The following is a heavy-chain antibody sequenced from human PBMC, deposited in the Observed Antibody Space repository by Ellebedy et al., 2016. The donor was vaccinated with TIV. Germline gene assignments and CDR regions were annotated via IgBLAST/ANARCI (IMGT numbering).Heavy chain of an antibody. D-gene: IGHD3-10*01. Sequence: GESLKISCAASGFTLSPYGMHWVRQAPGKGLEWVSALSYVGNNKYYADSVKGRFTISRDTPTNTLYLQMNSLGAEDTAVYHCTKSPTESMVYFDYWGQGTLVTVSS. CDR1: GFTLSPYG. J-gene: IGHJ4*02. CDR3: TKSPTESMVYFDY. V-gene: IGHV3-30*18. CDR2: LSYVGNNK.